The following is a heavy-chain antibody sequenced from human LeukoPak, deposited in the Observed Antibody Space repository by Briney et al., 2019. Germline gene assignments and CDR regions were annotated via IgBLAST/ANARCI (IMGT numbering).Heavy chain of an antibody. V-gene: IGHV3-66*01. Sequence: GGSLRLSCAASGFTVSSNYMSWVRQAPGKGLEWVSVIYSGGSTYYADSVKGRSTISRDNSKNTLYLQMNSLRAEDTAVYYCARDRDSGWQYYFDYWGQGTLVTVSS. J-gene: IGHJ4*02. CDR2: IYSGGST. CDR3: ARDRDSGWQYYFDY. CDR1: GFTVSSNY. D-gene: IGHD6-19*01.